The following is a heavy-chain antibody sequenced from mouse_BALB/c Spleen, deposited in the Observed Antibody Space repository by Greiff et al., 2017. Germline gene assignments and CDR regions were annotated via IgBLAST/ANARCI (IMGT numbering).Heavy chain of an antibody. CDR2: IDTSDSYT. V-gene: IGHV1-69*01. J-gene: IGHJ1*01. D-gene: IGHD1-1*02. Sequence: VQLQQPGAELVMPGASVKMSCKASGYTFTDYWMHWVKQRPGQGLEWIGAIDTSDSYTSYNQKFKGKATLTVDESSSTAYMQLSSLTSEDSAVYYCARSDYRYFDVWGAGTTVTVSS. CDR1: GYTFTDYW. CDR3: ARSDYRYFDV.